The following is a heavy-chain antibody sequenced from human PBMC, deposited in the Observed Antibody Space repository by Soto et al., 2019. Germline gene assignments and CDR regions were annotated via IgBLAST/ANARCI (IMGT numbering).Heavy chain of an antibody. D-gene: IGHD4-17*01. V-gene: IGHV3-23*01. CDR2: ISGSGGST. J-gene: IGHJ5*02. CDR1: GFSFSDYA. CDR3: AKVRSGDYGWFDT. Sequence: EEQLLESGGGLVQPGGSLRLSCAASGFSFSDYAMSWVRQAPGKGLEWVSAISGSGGSTYYADSVKGRFTISRDNSKNTVYLQMNSLRAEDTAVYYCAKVRSGDYGWFDTWGQGTLVT.